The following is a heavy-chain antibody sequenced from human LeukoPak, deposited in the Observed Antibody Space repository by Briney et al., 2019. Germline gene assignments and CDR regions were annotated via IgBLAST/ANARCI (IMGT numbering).Heavy chain of an antibody. Sequence: PSETLSLTCTVSGGSISSYYCSWIRQPPGKGREGIGYIYYSWRTNYNPSLKSRVNISVDKSKHQFSLKLSSVTAADTAVYYCARGAGGGFWFDPWGQGTMVTVSS. CDR3: ARGAGGGFWFDP. J-gene: IGHJ5*02. V-gene: IGHV4-59*01. D-gene: IGHD2-15*01. CDR2: IYYSWRT. CDR1: GGSISSYY.